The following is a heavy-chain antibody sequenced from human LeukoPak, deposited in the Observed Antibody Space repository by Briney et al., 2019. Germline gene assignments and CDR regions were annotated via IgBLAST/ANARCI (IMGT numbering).Heavy chain of an antibody. V-gene: IGHV4-34*01. Sequence: SETLSLTCAVYGGSFSGYYWSWIRQPPGKGLEWIGEINHSGSTNYNPSLKSRVTISVDTSKNQFSLKLSSMTAADTAVYYCARGIQFHPIAARPDPSLTAYYFDYWGQGTLVTVSS. CDR2: INHSGST. CDR3: ARGIQFHPIAARPDPSLTAYYFDY. J-gene: IGHJ4*02. CDR1: GGSFSGYY. D-gene: IGHD6-6*01.